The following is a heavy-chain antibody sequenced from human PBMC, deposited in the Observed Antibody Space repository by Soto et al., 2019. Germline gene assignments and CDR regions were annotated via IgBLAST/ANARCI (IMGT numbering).Heavy chain of an antibody. CDR3: ATSYGSGYRAFDY. Sequence: QVQLVQSGAEVKRPGSSVKVSCKASGDTFNFYSINWVRQAPGLGLEWLGRVNPILSLSNYAQRFQGRVTRTADKSKSTAYRILNSLKSEDTAIYYGATSYGSGYRAFDYWGQGALVTVSS. V-gene: IGHV1-69*02. CDR2: VNPILSLS. J-gene: IGHJ4*02. CDR1: GDTFNFYS. D-gene: IGHD3-10*01.